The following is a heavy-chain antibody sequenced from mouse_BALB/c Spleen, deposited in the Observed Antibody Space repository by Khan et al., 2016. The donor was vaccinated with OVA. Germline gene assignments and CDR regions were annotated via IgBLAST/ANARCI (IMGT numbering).Heavy chain of an antibody. CDR2: ISSGSSSI. J-gene: IGHJ2*01. V-gene: IGHV5-17*02. Sequence: EVELVESGGGLVQPGGSRKLSCAASGFTFSRFGMHWVRQAPEKGLEWVAYISSGSSSIYYADTVKGRFTISRDNPKNTLFLQMTCLRSEDTAMYYCARDSNFDYWGQGTTLTVSS. CDR1: GFTFSRFG. CDR3: ARDSNFDY.